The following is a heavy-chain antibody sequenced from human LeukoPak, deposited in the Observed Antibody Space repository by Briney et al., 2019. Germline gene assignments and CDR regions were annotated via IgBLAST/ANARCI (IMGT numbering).Heavy chain of an antibody. Sequence: GGSLRLSCSASGFTFSNSAMSWVRQATGKDLEWVSAIGSSSDRTFYADSVKGRFTISRDNSKNTLYLQMNSLRAEDTAVYYCARDRPYFDYWGQGTLVTVSS. CDR1: GFTFSNSA. V-gene: IGHV3-23*01. J-gene: IGHJ4*02. CDR3: ARDRPYFDY. CDR2: IGSSSDRT.